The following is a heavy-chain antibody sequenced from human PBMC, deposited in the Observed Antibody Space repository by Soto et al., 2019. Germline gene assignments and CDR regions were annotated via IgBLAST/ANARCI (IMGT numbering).Heavy chain of an antibody. CDR3: AREGCSRTSCYSSAQLYYYYYMDV. J-gene: IGHJ6*03. V-gene: IGHV1-69*13. Sequence: ASVKVSGKASGGTFSSYAISWVRQAPGQGLEWMGGIIPIFGTANYAQKFQGRVTITPDESTSTAYMELSSLRSDDTGVYYCAREGCSRTSCYSSAQLYYYYYMDVGGKGTTVTVSS. CDR2: IIPIFGTA. CDR1: GGTFSSYA. D-gene: IGHD2-2*01.